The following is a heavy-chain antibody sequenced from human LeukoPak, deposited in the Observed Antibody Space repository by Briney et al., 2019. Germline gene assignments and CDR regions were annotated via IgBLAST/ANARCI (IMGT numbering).Heavy chain of an antibody. V-gene: IGHV4-39*01. J-gene: IGHJ5*02. CDR2: IYHGGST. D-gene: IGHD2-15*01. CDR3: ARALGYCSGGSCTRGYNWFDP. Sequence: PSETLSLTCTVSGVSISSSDYYWGWIRQPPGKGLEWIGSIYHGGSTYYNPSLKSRVTISVDTSMNQFSLKLSFVTTADTAVYYCARALGYCSGGSCTRGYNWFDPWGQGTLVTVPS. CDR1: GVSISSSDYY.